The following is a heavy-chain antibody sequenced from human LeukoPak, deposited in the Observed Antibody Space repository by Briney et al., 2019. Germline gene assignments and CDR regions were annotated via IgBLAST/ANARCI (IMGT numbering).Heavy chain of an antibody. CDR3: ARLRPEIFIGYYRSDGWFDS. J-gene: IGHJ5*01. CDR1: GGSISSGGFY. D-gene: IGHD3-9*01. Sequence: PSETLSLTCTVSGGSISSGGFYWGWIRQPPGKGLEWIGNIYYSGSTSYNPSLKSRVTISVDTSKSQFSLKLSSVTAADTAVYYCARLRPEIFIGYYRSDGWFDSWGQGTLVTVSS. CDR2: IYYSGST. V-gene: IGHV4-39*01.